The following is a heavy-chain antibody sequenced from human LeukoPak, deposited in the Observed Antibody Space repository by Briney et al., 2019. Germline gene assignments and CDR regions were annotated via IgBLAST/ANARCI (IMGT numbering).Heavy chain of an antibody. Sequence: HAGRSLRLSCAASGFTFDDYAMHWVRQAPGKGLEWVSGISWNSGSIGYADSVKGRFTISRDNAKNTLYLQMNSLRAEDSAVYFCAGLPDPGWGQGTLVTVSS. J-gene: IGHJ4*02. CDR2: ISWNSGSI. CDR3: AGLPDPG. CDR1: GFTFDDYA. V-gene: IGHV3-9*01.